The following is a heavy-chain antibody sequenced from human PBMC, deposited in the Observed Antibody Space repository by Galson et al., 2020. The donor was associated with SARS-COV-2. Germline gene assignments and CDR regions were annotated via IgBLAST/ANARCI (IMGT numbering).Heavy chain of an antibody. Sequence: ETSETLSLTCAVYGGSFSGYYWSWIRQPPGKGLEWIGEINHSGSTNYNPSLKSRVTISVDTSKNQFSLKLSSVTAADTAVYYCARANGRLWFGDLSPYYFDYWGQGTLVTVSS. J-gene: IGHJ4*02. D-gene: IGHD3-10*01. CDR3: ARANGRLWFGDLSPYYFDY. CDR2: INHSGST. CDR1: GGSFSGYY. V-gene: IGHV4-34*01.